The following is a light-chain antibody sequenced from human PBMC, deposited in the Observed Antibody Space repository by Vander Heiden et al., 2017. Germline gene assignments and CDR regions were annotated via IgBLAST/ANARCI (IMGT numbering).Light chain of an antibody. CDR1: NMGSKY. V-gene: IGLV3-9*01. CDR2: SDA. CDR3: QVWDRNLVI. Sequence: SYALTQPLSVSVALGQTARSTCRGNNMGSKYVHWYQQRPGQAPVLVLFSDANRASGIPERFSGSNSGYTATLTIRRAQAGDEADYYCQVWDRNLVIFGGGTKLTVL. J-gene: IGLJ2*01.